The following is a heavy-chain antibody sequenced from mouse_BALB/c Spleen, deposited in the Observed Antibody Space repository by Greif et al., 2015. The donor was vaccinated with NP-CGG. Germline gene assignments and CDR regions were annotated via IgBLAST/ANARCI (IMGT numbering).Heavy chain of an antibody. CDR2: ISSGSSTI. CDR3: ARCNYLFEY. D-gene: IGHD2-1*01. Sequence: VQLKDSGGGLVQPGGSRKLSCAASGFTFSSFGMHWVRQAPEKGLEWVAYISSGSSTIYYADTVKGRFTISRDNPKNTLFLQMTSLRSEDTAMYYCARCNYLFEYWGQGTTLTVSS. CDR1: GFTFSSFG. J-gene: IGHJ2*01. V-gene: IGHV5-17*02.